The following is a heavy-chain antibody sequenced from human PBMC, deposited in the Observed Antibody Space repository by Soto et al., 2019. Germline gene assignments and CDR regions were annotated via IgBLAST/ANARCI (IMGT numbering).Heavy chain of an antibody. J-gene: IGHJ4*02. CDR3: AREGGGVVVPAAMGLFDY. D-gene: IGHD2-2*01. CDR2: IWYDGSNK. CDR1: GFTFSSYG. V-gene: IGHV3-33*01. Sequence: QVQLVESGGGVVQPGRSLRLSCAASGFTFSSYGMHWVRQAPCKGLEWVAVIWYDGSNKYYADSVKGRFTISRDNSKNTLYLQMNSLRAEDTAVYYCAREGGGVVVPAAMGLFDYWGQGTLVTVSS.